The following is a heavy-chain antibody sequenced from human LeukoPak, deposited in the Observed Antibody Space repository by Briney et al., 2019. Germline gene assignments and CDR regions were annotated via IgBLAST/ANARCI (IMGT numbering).Heavy chain of an antibody. CDR1: GGSVSSGSHY. D-gene: IGHD6-19*01. J-gene: IGHJ4*02. CDR3: ARHLYGSGLHRIDY. V-gene: IGHV4-61*01. CDR2: IYYSGST. Sequence: SETLSLTCTVSGGSVSSGSHYWSWIRQPPGKGLEWIGYIYYSGSTNYNPSLKSRVTISVDTSKNQFSLKLSSVTAADTAVYHCARHLYGSGLHRIDYWGQGTLVTVSS.